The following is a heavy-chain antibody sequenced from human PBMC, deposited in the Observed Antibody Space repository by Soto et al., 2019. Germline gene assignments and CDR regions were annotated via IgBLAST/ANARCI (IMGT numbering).Heavy chain of an antibody. CDR2: IIPIFGTA. V-gene: IGHV1-69*13. D-gene: IGHD2-2*01. J-gene: IGHJ6*02. CDR1: GGTFSSYA. Sequence: SVKVSCKASGGTFSSYAISWVRQAPGEGLEWMGGIIPIFGTANYAQKFQGRVTITADESTSTAYMELSSLRSEDTAVYYCARDGGGYCSSTSCQYPYYYYYGMDVWGQGTTVTVSS. CDR3: ARDGGGYCSSTSCQYPYYYYYGMDV.